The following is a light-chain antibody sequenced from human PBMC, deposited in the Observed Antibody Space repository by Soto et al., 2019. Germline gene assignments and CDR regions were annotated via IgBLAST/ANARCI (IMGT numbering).Light chain of an antibody. CDR2: AAS. V-gene: IGKV3-20*01. J-gene: IGKJ2*01. CDR3: QQYDSSLRT. CDR1: QSVGGNY. Sequence: EIVLTQSPGTLSLSPGERATLSCRASQSVGGNYLAWYQQKPGQAPRLLVYAASTRATGIPDRFSGSGSGTDFSLTISRLEPEDFAVYYCQQYDSSLRTFGQGTKLEIK.